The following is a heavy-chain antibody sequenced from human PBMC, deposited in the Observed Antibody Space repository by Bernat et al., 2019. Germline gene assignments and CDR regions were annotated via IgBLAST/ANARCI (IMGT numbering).Heavy chain of an antibody. J-gene: IGHJ2*01. Sequence: EVQLVESGGGLVKPGGSLRLSCAASGFTFSSYSMNWVRQAPGKGLEWVSYISSSSSYIYYADSVKGRFTISRDNAKNSLYLQMNSLRAEDTAVYYCVRIAVAGTVPSWYFDLWGRGTLVTVSS. V-gene: IGHV3-21*05. CDR2: ISSSSSYI. CDR3: VRIAVAGTVPSWYFDL. D-gene: IGHD6-19*01. CDR1: GFTFSSYS.